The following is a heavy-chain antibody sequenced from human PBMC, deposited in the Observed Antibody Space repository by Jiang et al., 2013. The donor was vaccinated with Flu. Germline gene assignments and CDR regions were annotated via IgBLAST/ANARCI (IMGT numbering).Heavy chain of an antibody. D-gene: IGHD1-20*01. Sequence: LLKPSETLSLTCTVSGSSISSYYWSWIRQPPGKGLEWIGYIYYSGSTNYNPSLKSRVTISVDTSKNQFSLKLSSVTAADTAVYYCARHSRYNSRQYFDYWGQGTLVTVSS. CDR1: GSSISSYY. CDR3: ARHSRYNSRQYFDY. J-gene: IGHJ4*02. V-gene: IGHV4-59*08. CDR2: IYYSGST.